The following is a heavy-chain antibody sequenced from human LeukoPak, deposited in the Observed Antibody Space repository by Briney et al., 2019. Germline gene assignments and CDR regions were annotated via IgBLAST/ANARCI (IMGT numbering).Heavy chain of an antibody. CDR1: GFTLRTYE. CDR2: IRSGADTI. J-gene: IGHJ4*02. CDR3: SREHRSSAYDEFDY. D-gene: IGHD5-12*01. Sequence: GGSLRLSCAASGFTLRTYEVSWVRQAPGKGLEWVSYIRSGADTIHYADSLKGRFTISRDNAENSLYLQMNSLRAEDTAVYYCSREHRSSAYDEFDYWGQGTLVTVSS. V-gene: IGHV3-48*03.